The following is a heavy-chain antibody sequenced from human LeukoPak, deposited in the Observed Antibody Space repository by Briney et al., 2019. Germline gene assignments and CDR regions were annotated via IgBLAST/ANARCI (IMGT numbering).Heavy chain of an antibody. CDR1: GGTFSSYV. Sequence: PPASVKVSCKASGGTFSSYVISWVRQAPGQGLEWMGKIIPIPGIANYAQKFQGRVTITADKSTSTAYMELSSLRSDDTAVYYCARDVKGITMVRGVICTWFDPWGQGTLVTVSS. CDR3: ARDVKGITMVRGVICTWFDP. D-gene: IGHD3-10*01. J-gene: IGHJ5*02. CDR2: IIPIPGIA. V-gene: IGHV1-69*04.